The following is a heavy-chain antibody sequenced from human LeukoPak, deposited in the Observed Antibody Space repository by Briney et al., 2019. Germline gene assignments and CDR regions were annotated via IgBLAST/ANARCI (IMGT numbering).Heavy chain of an antibody. Sequence: GASVKVSCKASGYTFTDFYMHWVRQAHGQGLEWMGWIHPNSGGTNYAQKFQGRVTMTRDTSISTAYMEVSRLRSDDTAVYYCARGGTYCSSSICPDYWGQGTLVTVSS. CDR1: GYTFTDFY. D-gene: IGHD2-2*01. CDR2: IHPNSGGT. J-gene: IGHJ4*02. V-gene: IGHV1-2*02. CDR3: ARGGTYCSSSICPDY.